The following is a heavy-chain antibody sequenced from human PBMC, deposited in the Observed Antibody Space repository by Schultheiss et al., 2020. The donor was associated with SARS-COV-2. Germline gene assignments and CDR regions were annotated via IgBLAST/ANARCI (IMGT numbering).Heavy chain of an antibody. V-gene: IGHV3-11*01. CDR2: ISSSGSTI. Sequence: GGSLRLSCAASGFTFSDYYMSWIRQAPGKGLEWVSYISSSGSTIYYADSVKGRFTISRDNAKNSLYLQMNSLRAEDTAVYYCAKYGEFHYYYYMDVWGKGTTVTVSS. D-gene: IGHD4-17*01. CDR1: GFTFSDYY. J-gene: IGHJ6*03. CDR3: AKYGEFHYYYYMDV.